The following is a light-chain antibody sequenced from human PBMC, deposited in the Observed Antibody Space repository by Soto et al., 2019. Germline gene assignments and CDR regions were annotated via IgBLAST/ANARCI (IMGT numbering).Light chain of an antibody. CDR2: RAS. CDR3: KRYGSSRRT. Sequence: EIVLTQSPGTLSLSPGEIATLSCRASQSVSSSYLARYQQKPGQAPRLLIYRASSRATGIPDRFSGSGSGTAVTRTISRLGPEVLGVYYCKRYGSSRRTVGQGPKVEI. V-gene: IGKV3-20*01. CDR1: QSVSSSY. J-gene: IGKJ1*01.